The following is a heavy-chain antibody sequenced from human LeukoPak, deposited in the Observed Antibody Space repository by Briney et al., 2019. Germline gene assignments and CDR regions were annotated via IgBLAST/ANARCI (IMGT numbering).Heavy chain of an antibody. Sequence: PSETLSLTCTVSGGSISSSSYYWGWIRQPPGKGLEWIGSIYCSGSTYYNPPLKSRVTISVDTSKNQFSLKLSSVTAADTAVYYCASLTDYFFDYWGQGTLVTVSS. J-gene: IGHJ4*02. V-gene: IGHV4-39*01. CDR3: ASLTDYFFDY. CDR2: IYCSGST. CDR1: GGSISSSSYY.